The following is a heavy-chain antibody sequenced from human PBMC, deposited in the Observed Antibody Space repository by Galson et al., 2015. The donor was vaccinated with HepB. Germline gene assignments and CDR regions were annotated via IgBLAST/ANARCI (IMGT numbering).Heavy chain of an antibody. CDR2: IKSRTDGGTT. D-gene: IGHD3-10*01. J-gene: IGHJ4*02. V-gene: IGHV3-15*07. CDR3: TARRKLIGEFNDY. Sequence: SLRLSCAASGFTFSNAWMNWVRQAPGKGLEWVGRIKSRTDGGTTDYAAPVKGRFTISRDDSKNTLYLQMNSLKTEDTAVYYCTARRKLIGEFNDYWGQGTLVTVSS. CDR1: GFTFSNAW.